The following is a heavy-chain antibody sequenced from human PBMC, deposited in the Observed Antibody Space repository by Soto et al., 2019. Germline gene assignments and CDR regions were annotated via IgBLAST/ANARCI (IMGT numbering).Heavy chain of an antibody. CDR2: ISSNGGST. Sequence: PGGSLRLSFSASGFTFSSCALHWVRQAPGKGLEYVSAISSNGGSTYYADSVKGRFTISRDNSKNRLYHQMSSLRAEDTVVYYCVTTHSFLSYWGQGTVVTVSS. J-gene: IGHJ4*02. D-gene: IGHD2-21*01. CDR3: VTTHSFLSY. CDR1: GFTFSSCA. V-gene: IGHV3-64D*06.